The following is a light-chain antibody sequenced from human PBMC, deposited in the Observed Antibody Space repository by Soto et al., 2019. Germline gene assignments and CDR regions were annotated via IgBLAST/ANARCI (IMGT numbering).Light chain of an antibody. CDR3: AAWDDGLNGWL. V-gene: IGLV1-44*01. CDR1: NSNVGNNT. Sequence: QSVLTQTPSASGTPGQRVTISCSGSNSNVGNNTVNWYQQFPGTSPRLLIEANNQRPSGVPDRFSGSKSANSASLAISGLKSEDEADYYCAAWDDGLNGWLFGGGTKLTVL. J-gene: IGLJ3*02. CDR2: ANN.